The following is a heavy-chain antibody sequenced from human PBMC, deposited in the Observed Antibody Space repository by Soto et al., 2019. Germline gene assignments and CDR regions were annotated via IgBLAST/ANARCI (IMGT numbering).Heavy chain of an antibody. Sequence: GGSLRLSCATSGFTFSSYAMHWVRQAPGKGLEWVAVISYDGSNKYNADSVKGRFTISRDNSKNTLYLQMNSLRAEDTAVYYCARDLKIAAAGSGPYGMDVWGQGTTVTVSS. CDR2: ISYDGSNK. CDR1: GFTFSSYA. V-gene: IGHV3-30-3*01. J-gene: IGHJ6*02. D-gene: IGHD6-13*01. CDR3: ARDLKIAAAGSGPYGMDV.